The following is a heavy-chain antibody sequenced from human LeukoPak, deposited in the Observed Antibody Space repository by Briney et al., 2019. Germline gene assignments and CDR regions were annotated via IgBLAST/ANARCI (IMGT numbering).Heavy chain of an antibody. J-gene: IGHJ4*02. V-gene: IGHV3-30*02. D-gene: IGHD3-22*01. CDR3: AKDRLLAQYYYDSSGQAFDY. Sequence: DSVKGRFTISRDNSKNTLYLQMNSLRAEDTAVYYCAKDRLLAQYYYDSSGQAFDYWGQASLVSASS.